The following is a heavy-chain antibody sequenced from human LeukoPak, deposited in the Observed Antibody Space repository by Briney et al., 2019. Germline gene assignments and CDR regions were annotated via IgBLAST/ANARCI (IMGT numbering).Heavy chain of an antibody. V-gene: IGHV3-23*01. CDR2: ISNNGGYT. J-gene: IGHJ4*02. Sequence: GGSLRLSCAASGFTFSSYAMSWVHQAPGKGLEWVSAISNNGGYTYYADSVQGRFTISRDNSKSTLCLQMNSLRAEDTAVYYCAKQLGYCSDGSCYFPYWGQGTLVTVSS. D-gene: IGHD2-15*01. CDR3: AKQLGYCSDGSCYFPY. CDR1: GFTFSSYA.